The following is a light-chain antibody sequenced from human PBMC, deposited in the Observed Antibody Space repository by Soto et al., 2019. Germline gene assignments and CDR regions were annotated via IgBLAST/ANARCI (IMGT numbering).Light chain of an antibody. CDR1: QSISTY. V-gene: IGKV3-15*01. Sequence: EIVMSQPPATPSVSQGERATHSVRASQSISTYLNWYQHKPGQAPRLLIYGASTRATGITGRFSGSGSGTEFTLTFCSLQSEDFAVYYCQQYNNWRTFGQGTKVDIK. J-gene: IGKJ1*01. CDR2: GAS. CDR3: QQYNNWRT.